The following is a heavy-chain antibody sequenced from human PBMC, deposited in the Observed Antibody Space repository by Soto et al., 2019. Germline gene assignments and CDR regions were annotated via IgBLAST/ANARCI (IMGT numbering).Heavy chain of an antibody. V-gene: IGHV3-23*01. Sequence: DVDLLESGGGLVQPGGSLRLSCAASGFTFSIYAMSWVRQAPGKGLEWVSGISGSGGRTYAVASVKGRFTISRDNSKNTLYLQMHSLRGEDTAVYYCAKARLEPRPSSFDFWGQGALVTVSS. CDR3: AKARLEPRPSSFDF. CDR1: GFTFSIYA. D-gene: IGHD1-1*01. J-gene: IGHJ4*02. CDR2: ISGSGGRT.